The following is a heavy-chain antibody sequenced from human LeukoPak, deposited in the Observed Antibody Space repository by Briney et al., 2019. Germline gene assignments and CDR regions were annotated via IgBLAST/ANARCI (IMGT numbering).Heavy chain of an antibody. CDR1: GYSFTSYW. CDR2: IYPGDSDT. D-gene: IGHD5-12*01. CDR3: ARHGEVYSGPQGYYYGMDV. J-gene: IGHJ6*02. Sequence: GESLKISCKGSGYSFTSYWIGWVRQMPGKGLEWMGIIYPGDSDTRYSPSFQGQVTISADKSISTAYLQWSSLKASDTATYYCARHGEVYSGPQGYYYGMDVWGQGTTVTVSS. V-gene: IGHV5-51*01.